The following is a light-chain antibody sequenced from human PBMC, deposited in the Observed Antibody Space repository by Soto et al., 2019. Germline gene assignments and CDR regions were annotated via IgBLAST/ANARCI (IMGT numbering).Light chain of an antibody. CDR3: CSYAGSSTPHYV. V-gene: IGLV2-23*02. Sequence: QSVLTQPASVSGSPGQSITISCTGTSSDVGSYNLVSWYQQHPGKAPKLMIYEVSKRLSGVSNRFSGSKSGNTASLTISGLQAEDEADYYCCSYAGSSTPHYVFVTVTKVTVL. CDR2: EVS. J-gene: IGLJ1*01. CDR1: SSDVGSYNL.